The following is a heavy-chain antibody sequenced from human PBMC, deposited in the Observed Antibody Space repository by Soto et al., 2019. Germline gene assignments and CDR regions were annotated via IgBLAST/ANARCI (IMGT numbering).Heavy chain of an antibody. CDR1: SGSISSGDNF. J-gene: IGHJ4*02. Sequence: QVELQESGPGLVKPSQTLSLTCTVSSGSISSGDNFWSWIRQHPGKGLEWIGNIYYSGSTYCNPSLKSRLTMSIDTSENRFSLRLSSVTAADTAVYYCARAPEYDDSSGYYPPPVYFDYWGQGTLVAVSS. CDR2: IYYSGST. D-gene: IGHD3-22*01. CDR3: ARAPEYDDSSGYYPPPVYFDY. V-gene: IGHV4-31*03.